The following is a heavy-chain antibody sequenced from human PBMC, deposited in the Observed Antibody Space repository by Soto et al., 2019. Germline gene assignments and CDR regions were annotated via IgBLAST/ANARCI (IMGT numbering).Heavy chain of an antibody. V-gene: IGHV3-23*01. Sequence: GVSLRLSFAASGFTFSSYSMKWVRQAPGKGLEWVSLIGGSGTPTYYADSVKGRFTISRDNSGNTLFLEMYSLRAEDTAVYYCARYIPGVRYYGMDVWGQGTTVTVSS. CDR2: IGGSGTPT. J-gene: IGHJ6*02. CDR1: GFTFSSYS. D-gene: IGHD2-2*01. CDR3: ARYIPGVRYYGMDV.